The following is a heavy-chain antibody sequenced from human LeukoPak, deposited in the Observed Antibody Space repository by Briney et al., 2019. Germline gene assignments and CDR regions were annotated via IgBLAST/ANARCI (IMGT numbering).Heavy chain of an antibody. Sequence: ASVKVSCKASGYTFIGYNMHWVRQAPGQGLEWMGWINPNNGGTNYAQKFQGRVTMTRDTSISTAYMELSRLTSDDTAVYYCARHPGKVTNDWYFDLWGRGTLVTVSS. CDR3: ARHPGKVTNDWYFDL. CDR2: INPNNGGT. D-gene: IGHD4-23*01. J-gene: IGHJ2*01. V-gene: IGHV1-2*02. CDR1: GYTFIGYN.